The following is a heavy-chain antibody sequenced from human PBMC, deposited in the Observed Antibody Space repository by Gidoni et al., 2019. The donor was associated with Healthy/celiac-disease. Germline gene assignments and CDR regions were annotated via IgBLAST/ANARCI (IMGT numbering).Heavy chain of an antibody. Sequence: EVQLLESGGGLVQPGGSLRLSCAASGFTFSSYAMSWVRQAPGKGLEWVSAISVSGGSTYYADSVKGRFTISRDNSKNTLYLQMNSLRAEDTAVYYCAKGGSGTLAFFLWGQGTLVTVSS. CDR1: GFTFSSYA. CDR3: AKGGSGTLAFFL. V-gene: IGHV3-23*01. D-gene: IGHD3-3*02. J-gene: IGHJ4*02. CDR2: ISVSGGST.